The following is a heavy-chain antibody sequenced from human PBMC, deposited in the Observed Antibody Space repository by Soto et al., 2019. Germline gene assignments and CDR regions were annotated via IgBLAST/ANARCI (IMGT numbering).Heavy chain of an antibody. J-gene: IGHJ4*02. CDR1: GGSISSYY. D-gene: IGHD2-15*01. CDR2: IYYSGST. Sequence: PSETLSLTCTVSGGSISSYYWSWIRQPPGKGQEWIGYIYYSGSTSYNPSLKSRVTISVDTSKNQFSLKLSSVTAADTAVYYCARLHCSGGSCYSVFPDYFDYWGQGTLVTVSS. V-gene: IGHV4-59*01. CDR3: ARLHCSGGSCYSVFPDYFDY.